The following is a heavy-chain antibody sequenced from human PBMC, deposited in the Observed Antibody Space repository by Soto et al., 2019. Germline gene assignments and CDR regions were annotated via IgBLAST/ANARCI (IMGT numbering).Heavy chain of an antibody. J-gene: IGHJ4*02. CDR3: ARADINEPFFDY. Sequence: SETLALTCSVSGGYISSGGNYWSWIRQHPGKGLEWIGFIYYTGHTKYNAALKSRASISADMSENQFSLTLTSVTAADTAVYYSARADINEPFFDYWGPGTLVP. CDR1: GGYISSGGNY. CDR2: IYYTGHT. V-gene: IGHV4-31*03. D-gene: IGHD2-8*01.